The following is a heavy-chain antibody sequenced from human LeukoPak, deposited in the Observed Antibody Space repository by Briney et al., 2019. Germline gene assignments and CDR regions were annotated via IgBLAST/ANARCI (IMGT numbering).Heavy chain of an antibody. V-gene: IGHV1-18*01. D-gene: IGHD6-19*01. Sequence: ASVKVSCKASGYIFTSYGISWVRQAPGQGLKWMGWISAYNGNTNYAQKLQGRVTMTTDTSTSTAYMELRSLRSDDTAVYYCARVLSPIAVVTYYFDYWGQGTLVTVSS. CDR2: ISAYNGNT. CDR3: ARVLSPIAVVTYYFDY. J-gene: IGHJ4*02. CDR1: GYIFTSYG.